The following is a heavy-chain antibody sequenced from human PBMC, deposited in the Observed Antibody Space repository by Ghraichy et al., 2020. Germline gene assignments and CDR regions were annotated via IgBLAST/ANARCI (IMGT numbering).Heavy chain of an antibody. D-gene: IGHD6-6*01. Sequence: IGYIYYSGSTNYNPSLKSRVTISVDTSKNQFSLKLSSVTAADTAVYYCARQKNPYSSSFYPGYYYYYYMDVWGKG. V-gene: IGHV4-59*08. CDR2: IYYSGST. CDR3: ARQKNPYSSSFYPGYYYYYYMDV. J-gene: IGHJ6*03.